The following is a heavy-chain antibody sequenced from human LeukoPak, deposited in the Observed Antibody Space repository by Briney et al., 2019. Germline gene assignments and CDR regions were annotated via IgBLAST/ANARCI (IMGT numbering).Heavy chain of an antibody. Sequence: ASVKVSCKASGYTFTGYYMHWVRQAPGQGPEWMGWINSNGGGTNYAQKFQGRVTMTRDTSINTAYMELSRLRSDDTAVYYCATYCSSTSCLGRFDPWGQGTLVTVSS. CDR3: ATYCSSTSCLGRFDP. D-gene: IGHD2-2*01. CDR2: INSNGGGT. V-gene: IGHV1-2*02. CDR1: GYTFTGYY. J-gene: IGHJ5*02.